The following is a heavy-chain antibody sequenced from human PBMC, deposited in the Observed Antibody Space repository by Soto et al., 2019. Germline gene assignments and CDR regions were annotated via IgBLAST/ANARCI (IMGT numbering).Heavy chain of an antibody. CDR1: DGSISSGGYY. J-gene: IGHJ2*01. CDR3: ANAGYSYGSYWYFDL. V-gene: IGHV4-31*03. D-gene: IGHD5-18*01. CDR2: IYYSGST. Sequence: QVQLQESGPGLVKPSQTLSLTCTVSDGSISSGGYYWSWIRQHPGKGLEWIGYIYYSGSTYYNPSLKSRVTISVDTSKNQFSLKLSSVTAADTAVYYCANAGYSYGSYWYFDLWGRGTLVTVSS.